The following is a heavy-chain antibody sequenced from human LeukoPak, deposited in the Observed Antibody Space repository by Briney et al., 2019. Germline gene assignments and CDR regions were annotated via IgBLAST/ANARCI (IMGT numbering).Heavy chain of an antibody. D-gene: IGHD3-16*01. Sequence: PGGSLRLSCATSRFTLRDYTMNWVRQAPGNRLEWLSSTSSGGGVIFYADSVKGRFTISRDNGENSVYLQMNSLRAEDTAVYYCARDLGARGYWGQGTLVTVSS. CDR2: TSSGGGVI. CDR3: ARDLGARGY. V-gene: IGHV3-21*03. J-gene: IGHJ4*02. CDR1: RFTLRDYT.